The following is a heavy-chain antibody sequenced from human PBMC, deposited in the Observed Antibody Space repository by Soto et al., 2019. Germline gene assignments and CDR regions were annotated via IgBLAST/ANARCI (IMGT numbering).Heavy chain of an antibody. CDR3: TRGPPRVQWFDP. CDR1: IGAVRSRTYS. V-gene: IGHV4-61*01. CDR2: IYFTGST. Sequence: SLTYTLSIGAVRSRTYSWSWIRQPPGKGLEWIGHIYFTGSTNYNPSLKSRVTMSLDTSRNQFSLKLSSVTAADTAVYYCTRGPPRVQWFDPWGLGTLVTV. J-gene: IGHJ5*02.